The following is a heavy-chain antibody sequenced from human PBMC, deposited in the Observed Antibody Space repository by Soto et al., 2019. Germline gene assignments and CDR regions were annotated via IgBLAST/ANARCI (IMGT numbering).Heavy chain of an antibody. CDR2: VFSSGTT. D-gene: IGHD3-16*01. Sequence: QVQLQESGPGLVRPSETLSLICTVSGGSISNYYWSWIRQPAGKGLEWIGHVFSSGTTAYNPSLKSRVTMSLDTSKKQFSLKLTSVTAADTAVYYCARLGLGGYWGQGTLVTVSS. V-gene: IGHV4-4*07. J-gene: IGHJ4*02. CDR1: GGSISNYY. CDR3: ARLGLGGY.